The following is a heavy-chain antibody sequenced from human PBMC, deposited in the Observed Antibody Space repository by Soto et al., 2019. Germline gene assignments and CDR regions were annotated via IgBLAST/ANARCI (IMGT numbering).Heavy chain of an antibody. V-gene: IGHV4-30-4*01. D-gene: IGHD5-18*01. J-gene: IGHJ4*02. CDR1: GGSISSGDYY. CDR3: ASNSYGYTSYDY. Sequence: QVQLQESGPGLVKPSQTLSLTCTVSGGSISSGDYYWSWIRQPPGKGLEWIGYIYYSGSTYYNPSLKSRVTLSVDTSQNQFSLKMSSVTAADTAVYYCASNSYGYTSYDYWGQGTLVTVSS. CDR2: IYYSGST.